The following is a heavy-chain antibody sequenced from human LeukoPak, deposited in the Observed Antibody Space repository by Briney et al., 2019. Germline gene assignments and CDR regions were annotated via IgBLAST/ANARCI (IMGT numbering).Heavy chain of an antibody. CDR2: ISSSSSTI. CDR1: GFTFSSYE. D-gene: IGHD3-22*01. J-gene: IGHJ4*02. V-gene: IGHV3-48*01. CDR3: AFYYDSSGYYHDY. Sequence: TGGSLRLSCAASGFTFSSYEMNWVRQAPGKGLEWVSYISSSSSTIYYADSVKGRFTISRDNAKNSLYLQMNSLRAEDTAVYYCAFYYDSSGYYHDYWGQGTLVTVSS.